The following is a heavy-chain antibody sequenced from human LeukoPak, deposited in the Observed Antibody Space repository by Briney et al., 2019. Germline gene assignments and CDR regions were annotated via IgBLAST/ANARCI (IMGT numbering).Heavy chain of an antibody. CDR3: ASHGDYLSYFQH. J-gene: IGHJ1*01. CDR1: GYTFTSYY. Sequence: GAPVKVSCKASGYTFTSYYMHWVRQAPVQGLEWMGWINPNSGGTNYAQKFQGRVTMTRDTSISTAYMELSRLRSDDTAVYYCASHGDYLSYFQHWGQGTLVTVSS. V-gene: IGHV1-2*02. D-gene: IGHD4-17*01. CDR2: INPNSGGT.